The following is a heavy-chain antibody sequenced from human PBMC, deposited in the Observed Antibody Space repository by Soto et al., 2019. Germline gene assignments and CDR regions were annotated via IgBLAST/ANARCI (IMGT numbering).Heavy chain of an antibody. J-gene: IGHJ1*01. D-gene: IGHD2-8*01. CDR1: GYSFSSYW. CDR2: IYLGDSDT. V-gene: IGHV5-51*01. CDR3: ATLAAVSGRGYFWQ. Sequence: GESLKISCQGFGYSFSSYWIGWVRQMTGKGLEYMGVIYLGDSDTRYSPSFQGQVTISADKSINTAYLHWRTLRASDTAIYYCATLAAVSGRGYFWQWGPGTVVTVSS.